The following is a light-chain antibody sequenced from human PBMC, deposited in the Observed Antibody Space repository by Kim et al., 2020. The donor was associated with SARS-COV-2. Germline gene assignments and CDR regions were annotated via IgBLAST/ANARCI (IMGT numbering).Light chain of an antibody. CDR1: SRGVGSYNL. Sequence: QSITISCTGTSRGVGSYNLVSWEQHPAWKAPRQIIYEISRRPSGVYIRFSGSKSGDTASLPISGLQDEDEADYYCCSYADSSTAVVFGGGTQLTVL. V-gene: IGLV2-23*02. CDR2: EIS. CDR3: CSYADSSTAVV. J-gene: IGLJ2*01.